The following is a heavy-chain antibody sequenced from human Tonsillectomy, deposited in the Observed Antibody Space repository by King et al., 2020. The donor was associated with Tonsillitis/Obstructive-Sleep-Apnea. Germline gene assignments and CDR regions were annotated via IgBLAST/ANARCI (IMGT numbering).Heavy chain of an antibody. J-gene: IGHJ3*02. D-gene: IGHD3-3*01. CDR2: IWYDGSNK. Sequence: VQLVESGGGVVQPGRSLRLSCAASGFTFSSYGMHWVRQAPGKGLEWVAVIWYDGSNKYYADSVKGRFTISRDNSKNTLYLQMNSLRAEDTAVYYCAREGLGFLGWLLDAFDIWGQGTMVTVSS. CDR3: AREGLGFLGWLLDAFDI. CDR1: GFTFSSYG. V-gene: IGHV3-33*01.